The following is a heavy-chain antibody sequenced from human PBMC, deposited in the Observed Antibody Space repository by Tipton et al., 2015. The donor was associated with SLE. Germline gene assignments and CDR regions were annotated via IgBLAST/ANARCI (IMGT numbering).Heavy chain of an antibody. CDR3: IQDRSWGDFDY. CDR2: INHSGST. CDR1: GGSISSHY. D-gene: IGHD2-15*01. V-gene: IGHV4-34*03. Sequence: GLVKPSETLSLTCTVSGGSISSHYLSWIRQPPGKGLEWIGEINHSGSTNYNPSLKSRVTISVDTSKNQFSLKLSSVTAADTAVYYCIQDRSWGDFDYWGQGTLVTVSS. J-gene: IGHJ4*02.